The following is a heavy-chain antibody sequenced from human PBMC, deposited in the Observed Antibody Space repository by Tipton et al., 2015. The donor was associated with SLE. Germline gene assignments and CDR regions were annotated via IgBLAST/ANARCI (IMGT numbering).Heavy chain of an antibody. Sequence: TLSLTCTVSGASTSSSNYYWGWIRQPPGRGLGWIGTIYNSGYTFYNPSLKSRVTISVDSSKNQLSLKLNSVTAADTAVYYCARSTGNPLPFDLWGQGTLVSVSS. CDR1: GASTSSSNYY. CDR2: IYNSGYT. CDR3: ARSTGNPLPFDL. J-gene: IGHJ4*02. V-gene: IGHV4-39*07. D-gene: IGHD5/OR15-5a*01.